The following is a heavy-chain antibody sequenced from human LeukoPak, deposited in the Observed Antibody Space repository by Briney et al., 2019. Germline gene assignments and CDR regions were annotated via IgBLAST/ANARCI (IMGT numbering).Heavy chain of an antibody. CDR1: GYTFTRYG. V-gene: IGHV1-18*01. CDR3: ARDEGFYLDY. Sequence: AASVKVSCKASGYTFTRYGISWVRQSPGQGLEWMGWISAYNGNTNYAQKLQGRVTMTTDTSTSTAYMELRSLRSDDTAVYYCARDEGFYLDYWVHGTLVTVSS. J-gene: IGHJ4*01. CDR2: ISAYNGNT. D-gene: IGHD2-15*01.